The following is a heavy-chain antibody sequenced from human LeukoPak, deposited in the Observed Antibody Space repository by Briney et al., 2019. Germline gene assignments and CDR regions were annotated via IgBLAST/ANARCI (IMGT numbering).Heavy chain of an antibody. Sequence: PSETLSLTCIVSGVSISNFYWSWIRQPPGKGREWIGYIYHNGRARYRPSLESRVTMSLDTSKNQFSLKVKSLTAADTAVYYCAGRQQIVAVTASRDSFDIWGQGTMVTVSS. CDR1: GVSISNFY. CDR3: AGRQQIVAVTASRDSFDI. CDR2: IYHNGRA. V-gene: IGHV4-59*01. D-gene: IGHD2-21*02. J-gene: IGHJ3*02.